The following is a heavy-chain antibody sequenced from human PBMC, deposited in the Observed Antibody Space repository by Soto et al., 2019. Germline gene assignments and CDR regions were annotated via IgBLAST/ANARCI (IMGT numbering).Heavy chain of an antibody. Sequence: GGSLRLSCAASGFTFSSYGMHWVRQAPGKGLEWVAVISYDGSNKYYADSVKGRFTISRDNSKNTLYLQMNSLRAEDTAVYYCAKDRGVVVVAATGGFDYWGQGTLDTVSS. J-gene: IGHJ4*02. CDR2: ISYDGSNK. V-gene: IGHV3-30*18. CDR3: AKDRGVVVVAATGGFDY. D-gene: IGHD2-15*01. CDR1: GFTFSSYG.